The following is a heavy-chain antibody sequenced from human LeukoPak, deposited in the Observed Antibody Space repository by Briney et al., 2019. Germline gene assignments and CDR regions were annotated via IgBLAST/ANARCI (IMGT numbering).Heavy chain of an antibody. Sequence: GASVKVSCKASGYTFTSYDINWVRQATGQGLEWMGWMNPNSGNTGYAQKFQGRVTMTRNTSISTAYMELSSLRSEDTAVYYCARGYYDILTGYLGIYYYYGMDVWGQGTTVTVSS. V-gene: IGHV1-8*01. CDR2: MNPNSGNT. CDR1: GYTFTSYD. CDR3: ARGYYDILTGYLGIYYYYGMDV. J-gene: IGHJ6*02. D-gene: IGHD3-9*01.